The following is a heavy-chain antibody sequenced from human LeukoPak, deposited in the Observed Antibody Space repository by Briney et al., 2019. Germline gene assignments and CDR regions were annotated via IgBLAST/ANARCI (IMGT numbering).Heavy chain of an antibody. CDR2: IDPSDSYI. D-gene: IGHD3-10*01. CDR1: GYSFTSYW. CDR3: ARQAYGSGSAPFDY. Sequence: GESLKISCKGSGYSFTSYWINWVRQMPGRGPEWMGWIDPSDSYIKYNSSFQGHVSISLDKSITTVYLQWSSLKASDTAMYYCARQAYGSGSAPFDYWGQGNLVIVSS. J-gene: IGHJ4*02. V-gene: IGHV5-10-1*01.